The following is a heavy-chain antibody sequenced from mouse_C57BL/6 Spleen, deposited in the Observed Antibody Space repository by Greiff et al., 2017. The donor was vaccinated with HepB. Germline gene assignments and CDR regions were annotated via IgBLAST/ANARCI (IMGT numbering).Heavy chain of an antibody. CDR3: ARPHYGYGGAWFAY. CDR1: GYTFTSYW. J-gene: IGHJ3*01. D-gene: IGHD2-2*01. CDR2: IYPGSGST. Sequence: QVHVKQPGAELVKPGASVKMSCKASGYTFTSYWITWVKQRPGQGLEWIGDIYPGSGSTNYNEKFKSKATLTVDTSSSTAYMQLSSLTSEDSAVYYCARPHYGYGGAWFAYWGQGTLVTVSA. V-gene: IGHV1-55*01.